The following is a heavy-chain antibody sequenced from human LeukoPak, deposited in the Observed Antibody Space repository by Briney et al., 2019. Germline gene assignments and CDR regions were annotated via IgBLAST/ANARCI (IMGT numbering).Heavy chain of an antibody. CDR1: GGSISSYY. D-gene: IGHD3-22*01. CDR2: IYHSGST. Sequence: SETLSLTCTVSGGSISSYYWSWIRQPPGKGLEWIGYIYHSGSTYYNPSLKSRVTISVDRSKNQFSLKLSSVTAADTAVYYCAKSRRGNRSGSYNWFDPWGQGTLVTVSS. J-gene: IGHJ5*02. CDR3: AKSRRGNRSGSYNWFDP. V-gene: IGHV4-59*04.